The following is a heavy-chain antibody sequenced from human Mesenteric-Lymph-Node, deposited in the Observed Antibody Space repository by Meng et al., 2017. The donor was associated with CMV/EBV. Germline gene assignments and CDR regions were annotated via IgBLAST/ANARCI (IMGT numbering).Heavy chain of an antibody. CDR2: INWNGGST. Sequence: GESLKISCAASGFTFDDYGMSWVRQAPGKGLEWVSGINWNGGSTGYADSVKGRFTISRDNAKNSLYLQMNSLRAEDTALYYCARVFYDSSGYNFDYWGQGTLVIVSS. V-gene: IGHV3-20*04. CDR3: ARVFYDSSGYNFDY. J-gene: IGHJ4*02. CDR1: GFTFDDYG. D-gene: IGHD3-22*01.